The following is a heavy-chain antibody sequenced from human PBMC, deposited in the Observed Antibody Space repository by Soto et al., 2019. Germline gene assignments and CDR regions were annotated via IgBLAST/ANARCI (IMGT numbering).Heavy chain of an antibody. D-gene: IGHD4-17*01. CDR2: ISAYNGNT. CDR3: AREITVKTRNY. CDR1: GYTFTSYG. V-gene: IGHV1-18*01. J-gene: IGHJ4*02. Sequence: QVQLVQSGAEVKKPGASVKVSCKASGYTFTSYGISWVRQAPGQGLKWMGWISAYNGNTNYAQKLQGRVTMTTDTTTRTAYMELSSLRSDDTAVYYCAREITVKTRNYWGQGTLVTVSS.